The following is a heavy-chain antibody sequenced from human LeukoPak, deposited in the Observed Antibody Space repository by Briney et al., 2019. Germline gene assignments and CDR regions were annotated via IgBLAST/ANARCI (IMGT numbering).Heavy chain of an antibody. Sequence: SGTLSLTCAVYGGSFSGYYWSWIRQPPGKGLEWIGEINHSGSTNYNPSLKSRVTISVDTSKNQFSLKLSSVTAADTAVYYCARGQGIVPHYYFDYWGQGTLVTVSS. J-gene: IGHJ4*02. V-gene: IGHV4-34*01. CDR1: GGSFSGYY. CDR3: ARGQGIVPHYYFDY. CDR2: INHSGST. D-gene: IGHD2-2*01.